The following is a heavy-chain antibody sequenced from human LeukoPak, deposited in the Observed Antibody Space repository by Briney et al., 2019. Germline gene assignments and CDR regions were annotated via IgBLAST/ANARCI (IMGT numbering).Heavy chain of an antibody. V-gene: IGHV1-2*02. CDR2: INPNSGGT. CDR1: GYTFTGYY. CDR3: AREVRRYYGSGDSNWFDP. Sequence: GASVKVSCKASGYTFTGYYMHWVRQAPGQGLEWMGWINPNSGGTNYAQKFQGRVTMTRDTSISTAYMELSRLRSDDTAVYYCAREVRRYYGSGDSNWFDPWGQGTLVTVSS. J-gene: IGHJ5*02. D-gene: IGHD3-10*01.